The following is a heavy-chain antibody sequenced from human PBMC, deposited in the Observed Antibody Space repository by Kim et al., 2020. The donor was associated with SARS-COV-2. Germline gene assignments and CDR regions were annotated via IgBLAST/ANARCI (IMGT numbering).Heavy chain of an antibody. J-gene: IGHJ6*02. V-gene: IGHV3-48*03. D-gene: IGHD2-2*01. CDR3: ARSLYCSSTSCFYGMDV. Sequence: VNGRFTISRDTARRSLSLQMNSLRAEDTAVYYCARSLYCSSTSCFYGMDVWGQGTTVTVSS.